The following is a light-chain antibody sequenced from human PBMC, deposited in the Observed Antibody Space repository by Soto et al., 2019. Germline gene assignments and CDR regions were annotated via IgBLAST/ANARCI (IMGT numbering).Light chain of an antibody. CDR2: ATS. CDR1: QTISSY. CDR3: QQSYTTPYT. V-gene: IGKV1-39*01. Sequence: DIQMTQSPSSLSASVGDRVTITCRARQTISSYLNWYQQKPGTAPKLLIYATSSLQSGVPSSFSGSGSGTDFTLTISSLQPEDFATYDCQQSYTTPYTFGQGPKLEIK. J-gene: IGKJ2*01.